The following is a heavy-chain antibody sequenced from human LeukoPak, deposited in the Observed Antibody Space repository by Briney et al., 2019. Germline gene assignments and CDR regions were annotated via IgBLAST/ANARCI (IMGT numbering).Heavy chain of an antibody. J-gene: IGHJ6*03. CDR3: ARHLSAAAGTYYYYYYYMDV. Sequence: SETLSLTCTVSGYSISSGYYWGWIRQPPGKWLEWIGSIYHSGSTYYNPSLKSRVTISVDTSKNQFSLKLSSVTAADTAVYYCARHLSAAAGTYYYYYYYMDVWGKGTTVTISS. CDR1: GYSISSGYY. D-gene: IGHD6-13*01. CDR2: IYHSGST. V-gene: IGHV4-38-2*02.